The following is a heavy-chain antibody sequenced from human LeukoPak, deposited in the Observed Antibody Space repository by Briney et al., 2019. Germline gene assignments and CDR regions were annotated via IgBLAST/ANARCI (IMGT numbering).Heavy chain of an antibody. CDR3: ARADRLHGGPYLIGP. CDR2: INPNSGGT. V-gene: IGHV1-2*02. Sequence: ASVKVSCKTSGYSFTDYCMHWVRQAPGQGLEWMGWINPNSGGTSSAQKFQGRVTMTRDTSITTVYMEVSWLTSDDTAIYYCARADRLHGGPYLIGPWGQGTLVTVSS. D-gene: IGHD2-21*01. CDR1: GYSFTDYC. J-gene: IGHJ5*02.